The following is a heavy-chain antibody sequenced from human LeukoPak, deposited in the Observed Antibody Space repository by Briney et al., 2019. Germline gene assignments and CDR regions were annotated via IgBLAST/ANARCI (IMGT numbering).Heavy chain of an antibody. D-gene: IGHD3-3*01. J-gene: IGHJ4*02. CDR3: ARGGYYDFWSGYYMIDYFAY. V-gene: IGHV4-4*07. CDR1: GGSISSYY. CDR2: IYTSGST. Sequence: SETLSLTCTVSGGSISSYYWSWIRQPAGKGLEWIGRIYTSGSTNYNPSLKSRVTMSVDTSKNQFSLKLSSVTAADTAVYYCARGGYYDFWSGYYMIDYFAYGGQGTLVTVSS.